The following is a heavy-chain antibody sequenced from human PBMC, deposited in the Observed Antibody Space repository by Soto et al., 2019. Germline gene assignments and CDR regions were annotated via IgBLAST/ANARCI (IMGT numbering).Heavy chain of an antibody. D-gene: IGHD3-10*01. Sequence: GGSLRLSCAASDFDFSSYGIHWVRQAPGKGLEWVAASSYDGRETFYADSAKGRFTVSKEMSKNTAFLQMNALRHEDTAVYFCARDSGRPILNFDNWGQGTPVTVSS. CDR3: ARDSGRPILNFDN. CDR1: DFDFSSYG. J-gene: IGHJ4*02. CDR2: SSYDGRET. V-gene: IGHV3-30*03.